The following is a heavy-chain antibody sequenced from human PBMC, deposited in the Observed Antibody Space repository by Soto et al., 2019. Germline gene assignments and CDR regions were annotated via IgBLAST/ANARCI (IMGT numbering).Heavy chain of an antibody. CDR3: ARSYSSWYYFDY. D-gene: IGHD6-6*01. CDR1: GGSISSGGYY. CDR2: IYYSGST. J-gene: IGHJ4*02. V-gene: IGHV4-31*03. Sequence: SETLSLTCTVSGGSISSGGYYWSWIRQHPGKGLEWIGYIYYSGSTYYNPSLKSRVTISVDTSKNQFSLKLSSVTAADTAVYYCARSYSSWYYFDYWGQGTLVTVSS.